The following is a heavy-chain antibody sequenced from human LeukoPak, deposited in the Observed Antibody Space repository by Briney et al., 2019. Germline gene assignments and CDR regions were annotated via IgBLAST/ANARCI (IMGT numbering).Heavy chain of an antibody. V-gene: IGHV1-2*02. CDR2: INPNSGGT. J-gene: IGHJ4*02. CDR3: ARDSGEMATPFDY. D-gene: IGHD5-24*01. CDR1: GYTFTCYY. Sequence: GASVKVSCKASGYTFTCYYMHWVRQAPGQGLEWMGWINPNSGGTNYAQKFQGRVTMTRDTSISTAYMELSRLRSDDTAVYYCARDSGEMATPFDYWGQGTLVTVSS.